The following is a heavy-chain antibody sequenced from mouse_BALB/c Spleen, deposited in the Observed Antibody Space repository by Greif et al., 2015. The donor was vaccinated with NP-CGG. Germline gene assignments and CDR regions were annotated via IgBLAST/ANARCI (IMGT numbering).Heavy chain of an antibody. CDR3: ARELGAGHFDY. CDR2: ISTYYGDA. J-gene: IGHJ2*01. Sequence: QVQLQQSGAELVRPGVSVKISCKGSGYTFTDYAMHWVKQSHAKSLEWIGVISTYYGDASYNQKSKGKATMTVDKSSSTAYMELARLTSEDSAIYYCARELGAGHFDYWGQGTTLTVSS. CDR1: GYTFTDYA. D-gene: IGHD4-1*01. V-gene: IGHV1S137*01.